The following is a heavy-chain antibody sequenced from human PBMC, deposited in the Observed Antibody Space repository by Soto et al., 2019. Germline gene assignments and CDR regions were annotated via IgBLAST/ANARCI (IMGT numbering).Heavy chain of an antibody. D-gene: IGHD3-16*01. CDR3: AKDRRAGGSSAFYFDF. CDR1: GFKFSNYA. V-gene: IGHV3-23*01. CDR2: ISATGGGT. J-gene: IGHJ4*02. Sequence: GGSLRLSCAASGFKFSNYAMSWVRQAPGKGLEWVSLISATGGGTYYADSVKGRFTISRDNSHNTLYLQVHSLTAEDTAVYYCAKDRRAGGSSAFYFDFWGQGAQVTVSS.